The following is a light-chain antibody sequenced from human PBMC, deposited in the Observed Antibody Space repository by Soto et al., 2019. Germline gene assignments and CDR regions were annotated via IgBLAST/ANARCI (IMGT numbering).Light chain of an antibody. CDR1: SGSIASNY. V-gene: IGLV6-57*04. J-gene: IGLJ2*01. CDR2: EDN. Sequence: NFMLTQPHSVSESPGKTVTISCTRSSGSIASNYVQCYQQRTGSAPPTVIFEDNQKPSGVPHRFSGSIDSSSNSASLTISGQKTEDDADYYCPAYDSSNVVFGGGTKLTVL. CDR3: PAYDSSNVV.